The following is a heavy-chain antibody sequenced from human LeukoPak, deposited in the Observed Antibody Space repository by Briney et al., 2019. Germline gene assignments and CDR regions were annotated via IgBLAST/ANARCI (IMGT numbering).Heavy chain of an antibody. CDR2: IYYSGST. CDR1: GGSISSYY. CDR3: ARGGYDFWSGYYVPWFDP. V-gene: IGHV4-59*01. Sequence: SETLSLSCTVSGGSISSYYWSWIRQPPGKGLEWIGHIYYSGSTNYNPSLKSRVTISVDTSKNQFSLKLSSVTAADTAEYYCARGGYDFWSGYYVPWFDPWGQGTLVTVSS. D-gene: IGHD3-3*01. J-gene: IGHJ5*02.